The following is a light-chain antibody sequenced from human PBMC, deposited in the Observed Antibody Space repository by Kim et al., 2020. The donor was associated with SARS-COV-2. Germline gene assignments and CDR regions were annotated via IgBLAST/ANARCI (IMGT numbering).Light chain of an antibody. CDR1: SSNIGAGYD. CDR2: GNS. Sequence: QWVTISCTGSSSNIGAGYDVHWYQQLPGTAPKLLIYGNSNRPSGVPDRFSGSKSGTSASLAITGLQAEDEADYYCQSYDSSLSCWVFGGGTQLTVL. J-gene: IGLJ3*02. CDR3: QSYDSSLSCWV. V-gene: IGLV1-40*01.